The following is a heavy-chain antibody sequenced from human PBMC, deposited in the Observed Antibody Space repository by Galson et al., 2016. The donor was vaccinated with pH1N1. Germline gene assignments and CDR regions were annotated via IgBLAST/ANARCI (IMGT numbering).Heavy chain of an antibody. J-gene: IGHJ3*01. V-gene: IGHV1-18*01. CDR2: ISPYSGNT. Sequence: SVKVSCKASGYTFTIYGISWVRQAPGQGLEWMGWISPYSGNTKYAQKVQGRVTMTTEKSTGTSYMELRSLTSDDTAVYFCARALRPVSIPGGAFDFWGQGTMVTVAS. CDR1: GYTFTIYG. D-gene: IGHD2/OR15-2a*01. CDR3: ARALRPVSIPGGAFDF.